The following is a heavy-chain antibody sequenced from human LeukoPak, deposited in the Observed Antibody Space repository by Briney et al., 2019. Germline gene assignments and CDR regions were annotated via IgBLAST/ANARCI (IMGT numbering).Heavy chain of an antibody. J-gene: IGHJ4*02. CDR3: ARAGQWLPGLIDY. V-gene: IGHV1-2*04. CDR1: GYTVTGYY. D-gene: IGHD6-19*01. CDR2: INPNSGGT. Sequence: GASVKVSCKASGYTVTGYYMHWVRQAPGQGLEWMGWINPNSGGTNYAQKFQGWVTMTRDTSISTAYMELSRLRSDDTAEYYCARAGQWLPGLIDYWGQGTLVTVSS.